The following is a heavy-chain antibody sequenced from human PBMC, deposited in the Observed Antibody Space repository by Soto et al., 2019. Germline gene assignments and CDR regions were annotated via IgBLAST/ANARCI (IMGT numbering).Heavy chain of an antibody. CDR3: AKDRSEYRYGPPDY. J-gene: IGHJ4*02. CDR1: GFTFSSYG. CDR2: ISYDGSNK. D-gene: IGHD5-18*01. Sequence: QVQLVESGGGVVQPGRSLRLSCAASGFTFSSYGMHWVRQAPGKGLEWVAVISYDGSNKYYADSVKVRFTISRDNSKNTLYLQMNSLRAEDTAVYYCAKDRSEYRYGPPDYWGQGTLVTVSS. V-gene: IGHV3-30*18.